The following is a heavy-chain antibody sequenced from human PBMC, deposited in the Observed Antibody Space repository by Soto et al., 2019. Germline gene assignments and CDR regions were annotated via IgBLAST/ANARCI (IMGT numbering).Heavy chain of an antibody. D-gene: IGHD6-13*01. CDR3: ARDGGYSSSWSPPLYWYFDL. J-gene: IGHJ2*01. CDR2: IWYDGSNK. V-gene: IGHV3-33*01. CDR1: GFTFSSYG. Sequence: QVQLVESGGGVVQPGRSLRLSCAASGFTFSSYGMHWVRQAPGKGLEWVAVIWYDGSNKYYADSVKGRFTISRDNSKNTLYLQMNSLRAEDTAVYYCARDGGYSSSWSPPLYWYFDLWGRGTLVTVSS.